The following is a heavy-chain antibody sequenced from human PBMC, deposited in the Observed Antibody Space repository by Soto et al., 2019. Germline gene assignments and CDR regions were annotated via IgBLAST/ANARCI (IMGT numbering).Heavy chain of an antibody. D-gene: IGHD3-22*01. CDR1: GFTFNNYA. J-gene: IGHJ5*02. CDR2: ISDSGRST. Sequence: GSLRLSCAASGFTFNNYARIGFRQAPGKGFEWVSVISDSGRSTYYPDSVKGRFTISRDNSKNTLYLQMNSLSAEDTAVYYCAKGPHRSGYHGWSDPWGQGTLVTVSS. V-gene: IGHV3-23*01. CDR3: AKGPHRSGYHGWSDP.